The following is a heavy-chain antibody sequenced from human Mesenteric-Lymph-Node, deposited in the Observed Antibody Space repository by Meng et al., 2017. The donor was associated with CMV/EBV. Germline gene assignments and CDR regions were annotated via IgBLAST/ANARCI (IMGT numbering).Heavy chain of an antibody. CDR3: ASRRGMTTLTYLDY. CDR1: GFTFDDHA. CDR2: INSGSNNI. V-gene: IGHV3-21*01. D-gene: IGHD4-11*01. Sequence: GESLKISCAASGFTFDDHAMHWVRQAPGKGLEWVSSINSGSNNIYYADSVRGRFTVSRDNAKNSLYLQMNSLRVEDTAVYYCASRRGMTTLTYLDYWGPGTLVTVSS. J-gene: IGHJ4*02.